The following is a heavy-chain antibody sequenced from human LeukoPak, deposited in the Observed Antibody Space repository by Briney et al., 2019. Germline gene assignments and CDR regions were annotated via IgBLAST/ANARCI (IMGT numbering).Heavy chain of an antibody. D-gene: IGHD4-23*01. J-gene: IGHJ4*02. CDR3: ARATTPVVPFDY. CDR2: IIPIFGTA. Sequence: ASVKVSCKASGGTFSSYAISWVRQALGQGLEWMGGIIPIFGTANYAQKFQGRVTITTDESTSTAYMELSSLRSEDTAVYYCARATTPVVPFDYWGQGTLVTVSS. V-gene: IGHV1-69*05. CDR1: GGTFSSYA.